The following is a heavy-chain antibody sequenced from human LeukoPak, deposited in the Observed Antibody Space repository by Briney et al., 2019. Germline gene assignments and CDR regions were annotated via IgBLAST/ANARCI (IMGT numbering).Heavy chain of an antibody. D-gene: IGHD6-19*01. CDR3: ARVGIAVASPFFDY. CDR2: IYYSGTT. Sequence: SETLSLTCTVSGGSVSSGSYYWTWIRQPPGKGLEWIGYIYYSGTTNYNPSLKSRVTISVDTSKNQFSLKLGSVTAADTAVCYCARVGIAVASPFFDYWGQGTLVTVSS. J-gene: IGHJ4*02. V-gene: IGHV4-61*01. CDR1: GGSVSSGSYY.